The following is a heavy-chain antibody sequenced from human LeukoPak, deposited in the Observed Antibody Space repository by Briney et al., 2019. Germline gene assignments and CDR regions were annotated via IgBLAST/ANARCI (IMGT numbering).Heavy chain of an antibody. CDR1: AFTFSNAW. CDR3: TTDRPAVAGNRYYFDY. CDR2: IKSKTDGGTT. Sequence: GGSLRLSCAASAFTFSNAWMSWVRQAPGKGLEWVGRIKSKTDGGTTDYAAPVKGRFTISRDDSKNTLYLQMNSLKTEDTAVYYCTTDRPAVAGNRYYFDYWGQGTLVTVSS. J-gene: IGHJ4*02. V-gene: IGHV3-15*01. D-gene: IGHD6-19*01.